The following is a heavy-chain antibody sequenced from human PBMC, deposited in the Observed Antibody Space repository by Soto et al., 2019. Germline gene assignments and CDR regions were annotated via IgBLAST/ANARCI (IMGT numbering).Heavy chain of an antibody. CDR1: VYSFTSYW. D-gene: IGHD3-22*01. CDR3: ARHSNDRDLGAFDI. V-gene: IGHV5-51*01. Sequence: GESLKISCKGSVYSFTSYWIGWARQMPGKGLEWMGIIYPGDSDTRYSPSFQGQVTISADKSISTAYLQWSSLKASDTAMYYCARHSNDRDLGAFDIWGQGTMVTVSS. J-gene: IGHJ3*02. CDR2: IYPGDSDT.